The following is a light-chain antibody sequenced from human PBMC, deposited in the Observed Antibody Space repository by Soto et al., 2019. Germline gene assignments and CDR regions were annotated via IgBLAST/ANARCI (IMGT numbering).Light chain of an antibody. V-gene: IGKV1-9*01. Sequence: IQLTQSPSSLSASVGARVTITCRASQGISSYLAWYQQKPGKVPKLLIYDASTLQSGVPSRFSASGSGTEFTLTISSLQPEDFATYYCQQLNSYPLTFGGGTKVDIK. J-gene: IGKJ4*01. CDR3: QQLNSYPLT. CDR2: DAS. CDR1: QGISSY.